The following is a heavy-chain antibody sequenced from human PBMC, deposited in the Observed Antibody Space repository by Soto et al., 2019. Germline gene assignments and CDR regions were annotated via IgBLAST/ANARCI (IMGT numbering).Heavy chain of an antibody. D-gene: IGHD2-21*01. CDR2: ILCSGTT. Sequence: QLQLQESGPGLVKSSETLSLTCTVSGGSISKSNYFWGWIRQAPGKGLEWIASILCSGTTSYNSSLKSRVAISVDTSKNQFSLELNSVTAADTAVYYCARLGWGNGDSDYWGQGTLVTVSS. V-gene: IGHV4-39*01. CDR3: ARLGWGNGDSDY. J-gene: IGHJ4*02. CDR1: GGSISKSNYF.